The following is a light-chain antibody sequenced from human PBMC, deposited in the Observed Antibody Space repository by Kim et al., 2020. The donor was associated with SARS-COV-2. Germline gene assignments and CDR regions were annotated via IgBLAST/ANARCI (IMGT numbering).Light chain of an antibody. J-gene: IGLJ3*02. V-gene: IGLV2-8*01. CDR3: NSYAGSYNWV. CDR1: SSDVGGYNY. CDR2: EVS. Sequence: GQSVTIACTGTSSDVGGYNYVSWYQQHPGKAPKLLVYEVSKRPSGVPDRFSGSKSDNTASLTVSGLQAEDEADYYCNSYAGSYNWVFGGGTKLTVL.